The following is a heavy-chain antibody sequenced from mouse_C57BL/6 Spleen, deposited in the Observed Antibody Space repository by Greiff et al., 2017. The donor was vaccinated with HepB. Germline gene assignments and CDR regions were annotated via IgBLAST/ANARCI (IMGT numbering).Heavy chain of an antibody. V-gene: IGHV1-55*01. D-gene: IGHD1-1*01. CDR3: ARGYYGSSPVAY. Sequence: QVQLKESGAELVKPGASVKMSCKASGYTFTSYWITWVKQRPGQGLEWIGDIYPGSGSTNYNEKFKSKATLTVDTSSSTAYMQLSSLTSEDSAVYYCARGYYGSSPVAYWGQGTLVTVSA. CDR2: IYPGSGST. CDR1: GYTFTSYW. J-gene: IGHJ3*01.